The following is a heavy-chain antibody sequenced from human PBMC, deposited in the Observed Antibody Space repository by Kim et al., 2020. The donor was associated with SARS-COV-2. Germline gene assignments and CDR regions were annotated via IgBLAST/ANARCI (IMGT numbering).Heavy chain of an antibody. CDR3: ARGPLGPRGWPTGDYYYYGMDV. CDR1: GYTFTSYD. J-gene: IGHJ6*02. CDR2: MNPNSGNT. V-gene: IGHV1-8*01. Sequence: ASVKVSCKASGYTFTSYDINWVRQATGQGLEWMGWMNPNSGNTGYAQKFQGRVTMTRNTSISTAYMELSSLRSEDTAVYYCARGPLGPRGWPTGDYYYYGMDVWGQGTTVTVSS. D-gene: IGHD6-19*01.